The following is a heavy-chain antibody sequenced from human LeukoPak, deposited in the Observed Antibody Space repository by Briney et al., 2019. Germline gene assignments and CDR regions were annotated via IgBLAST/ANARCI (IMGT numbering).Heavy chain of an antibody. CDR3: ALTPMVRGVISPSYNWFDP. CDR2: INPNSGGT. Sequence: GASVKVSCKASEYTFTGYYMHWVRQAPGQGLEWMGWINPNSGGTNYAQKFQGRVTMTRDTSISTAYMELSRLRSDDTAVYYCALTPMVRGVISPSYNWFDPWGQGTLVTVSS. D-gene: IGHD3-10*01. J-gene: IGHJ5*02. V-gene: IGHV1-2*02. CDR1: EYTFTGYY.